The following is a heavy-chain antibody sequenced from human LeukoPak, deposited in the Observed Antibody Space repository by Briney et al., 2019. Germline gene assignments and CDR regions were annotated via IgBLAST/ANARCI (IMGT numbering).Heavy chain of an antibody. V-gene: IGHV4-34*01. CDR1: GGSFSGYY. J-gene: IGHJ6*03. Sequence: SETLSLTCAVYGGSFSGYYWSWIRQPPGKGLEWIGEINHSGSTNCNPSLKSRVTISVDTSKNQFSLKLSSVTAADTAVYYCARDYGTGYYYYYYMDVWGKGTTVTVSS. D-gene: IGHD4-17*01. CDR2: INHSGST. CDR3: ARDYGTGYYYYYYMDV.